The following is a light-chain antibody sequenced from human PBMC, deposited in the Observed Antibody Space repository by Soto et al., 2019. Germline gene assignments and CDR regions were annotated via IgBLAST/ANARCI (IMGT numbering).Light chain of an antibody. CDR1: SSDVGTYDY. J-gene: IGLJ1*01. V-gene: IGLV2-8*01. Sequence: ALAQPPSASGSPGQSVTFSCTGTSSDVGTYDYVSWYQQYPGKAPKLLIYGVTRRPSGVPDRFSGSKSGNTAALTVSGLQAEDEAYYYCSSYAGRSMYVFGTGTKVTVL. CDR2: GVT. CDR3: SSYAGRSMYV.